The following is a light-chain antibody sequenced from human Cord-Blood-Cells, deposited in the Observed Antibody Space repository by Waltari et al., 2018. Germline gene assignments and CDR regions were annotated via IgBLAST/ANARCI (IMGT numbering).Light chain of an antibody. Sequence: QSVLTQPPSVSGAPGQRVTIPCTGSSSNIGAGYDVHWYQPLPGTAPKLLIQGNSNRPSGVPDRFSGSKSGTSASLAITGLQAEDEADYYCQSYDSSLSGWVFGGGTKLTVL. CDR2: GNS. J-gene: IGLJ3*02. V-gene: IGLV1-40*01. CDR3: QSYDSSLSGWV. CDR1: SSNIGAGYD.